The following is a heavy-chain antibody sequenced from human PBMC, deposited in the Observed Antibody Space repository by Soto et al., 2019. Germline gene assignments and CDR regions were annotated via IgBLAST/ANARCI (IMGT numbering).Heavy chain of an antibody. CDR2: ISGSGGST. CDR3: AKALGSGSHPGAFDI. CDR1: GFTFSSYA. D-gene: IGHD1-26*01. J-gene: IGHJ3*02. Sequence: AGGSLSLSCAASGFTFSSYAMSWVRQAPGKGLEWVSAISGSGGSTYYADSVKGRFTISRDNSKNTLYLQMNSLRAEDTAVYYCAKALGSGSHPGAFDIWGQGTMVTVSS. V-gene: IGHV3-23*01.